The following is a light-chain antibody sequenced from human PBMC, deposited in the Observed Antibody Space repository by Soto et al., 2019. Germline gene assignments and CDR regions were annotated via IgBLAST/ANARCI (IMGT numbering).Light chain of an antibody. CDR1: SSDVGAYDY. J-gene: IGLJ1*01. V-gene: IGLV2-8*02. CDR3: SSYTGTDNLLYV. Sequence: QSVLTQPPSASRSPGQSVTISCTGTSSDVGAYDYVSWYQQHPGKAPKLLIYEVDHRSSGVPGRFSGSKSANTASLTVSGLQPEDEADYYCSSYTGTDNLLYVFGTGTKVTVL. CDR2: EVD.